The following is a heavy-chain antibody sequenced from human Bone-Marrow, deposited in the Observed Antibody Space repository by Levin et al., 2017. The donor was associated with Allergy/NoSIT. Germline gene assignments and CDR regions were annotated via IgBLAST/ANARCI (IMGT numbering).Heavy chain of an antibody. V-gene: IGHV4-34*01. Sequence: SETLSLTCAVYGGSFSGYYWSWIRQPPGKGLEWIGEINHSGSTNYNPSLKSRVTISVDTSKNQFSLKLSSVTAADTAVYYCARAPAGGRAARLSDYWGQGTLVTVSS. D-gene: IGHD6-6*01. CDR2: INHSGST. CDR1: GGSFSGYY. CDR3: ARAPAGGRAARLSDY. J-gene: IGHJ4*02.